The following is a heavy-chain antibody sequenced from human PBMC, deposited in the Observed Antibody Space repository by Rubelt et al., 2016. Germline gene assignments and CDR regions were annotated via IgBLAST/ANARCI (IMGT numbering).Heavy chain of an antibody. CDR1: GGSFSGYY. CDR3: ARRDGVRGAHTGYFDY. Sequence: QVQLQQWGAGLLKPSETLSLTCAVYGGSFSGYYWSWIRQPPGKGLEWIGEINHSGSTNYNPSLKSRVNISGDTSMNQCSLKLGVVTAADTGVYDCARRDGVRGAHTGYFDYWGQGTLVTVSS. D-gene: IGHD3-10*01. J-gene: IGHJ4*02. CDR2: INHSGST. V-gene: IGHV4-34*01.